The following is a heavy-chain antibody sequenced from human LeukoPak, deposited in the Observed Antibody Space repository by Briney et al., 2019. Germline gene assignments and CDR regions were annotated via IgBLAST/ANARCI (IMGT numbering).Heavy chain of an antibody. J-gene: IGHJ6*03. CDR2: IYYSGIT. CDR1: GGSISSSSYY. Sequence: SETLSLTCTVPGGSISSSSYYWGWIRQPPGKGLEWIGSIYYSGITYYNPSLKSRVTMSVDTSKNQFSLKLSSVTAADTAVYYCARFRRSSSPTHMDVWGKGTTVTVSS. D-gene: IGHD6-6*01. V-gene: IGHV4-39*01. CDR3: ARFRRSSSPTHMDV.